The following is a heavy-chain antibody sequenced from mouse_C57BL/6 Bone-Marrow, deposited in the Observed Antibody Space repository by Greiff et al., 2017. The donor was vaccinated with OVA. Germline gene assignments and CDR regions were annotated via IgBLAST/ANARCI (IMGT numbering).Heavy chain of an antibody. CDR3: WRAGYYYGSSYWYFDV. CDR1: ISLSTSGMGL. D-gene: IGHD1-1*01. CDR2: RNNDTY. Sequence: QVTLKESGPGILQPSPTLSLACTFSGISLSTSGMGLSWLRNPSGKALVWLASPRNNDTYYNPSLQSRPTIPKATSNHQVFLKLLSLDTAASATYYGAWRAGYYYGSSYWYFDVWGTGTTVTVSS. V-gene: IGHV8-2*01. J-gene: IGHJ1*03.